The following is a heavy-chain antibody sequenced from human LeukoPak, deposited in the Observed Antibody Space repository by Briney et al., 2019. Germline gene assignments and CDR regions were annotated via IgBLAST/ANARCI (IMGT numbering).Heavy chain of an antibody. Sequence: SETLSLTCAVYGGTFSGYYWSWIRQPPGKRLEWVGESNDSGGTNYNPSLKSRVTISLDTSKNQFSLKLSSVTAADTAVYYCARGSGQEMATIMGYWGQGTLVTVSS. V-gene: IGHV4-34*01. J-gene: IGHJ4*02. D-gene: IGHD5-24*01. CDR2: SNDSGGT. CDR3: ARGSGQEMATIMGY. CDR1: GGTFSGYY.